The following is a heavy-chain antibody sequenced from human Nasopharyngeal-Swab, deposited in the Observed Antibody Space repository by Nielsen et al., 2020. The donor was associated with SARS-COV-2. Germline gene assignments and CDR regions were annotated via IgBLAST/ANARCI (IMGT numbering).Heavy chain of an antibody. D-gene: IGHD6-6*01. CDR3: AREDASPTAFFDS. J-gene: IGHJ4*02. V-gene: IGHV4-39*07. Sequence: WIRQPPGKGLEWIGAIYYSGSTYYNPSLKSRVTISVDRSNNQFSLRLISVTAADTAVYYCAREDASPTAFFDSWGQGMLVTVSS. CDR2: IYYSGST.